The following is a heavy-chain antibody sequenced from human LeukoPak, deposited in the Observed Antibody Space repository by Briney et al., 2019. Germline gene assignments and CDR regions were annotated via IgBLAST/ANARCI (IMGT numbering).Heavy chain of an antibody. Sequence: GGSLRLSCAASGFTFSSYWMHWVRQAPGKGLVWVSRINSDGSSTSYADSVKGRFTISRDNAKNTLYLQMSSLRAEDTAVYYCARDPHSHFWSGYRGNWFDPWGQGTLVTVSS. CDR3: ARDPHSHFWSGYRGNWFDP. J-gene: IGHJ5*02. CDR1: GFTFSSYW. V-gene: IGHV3-74*01. D-gene: IGHD3-3*02. CDR2: INSDGSST.